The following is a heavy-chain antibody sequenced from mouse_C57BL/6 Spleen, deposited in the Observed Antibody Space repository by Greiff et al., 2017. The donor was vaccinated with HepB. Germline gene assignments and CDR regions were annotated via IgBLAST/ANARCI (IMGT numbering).Heavy chain of an antibody. D-gene: IGHD1-1*02. V-gene: IGHV1-82*01. CDR1: GYAFSSSW. Sequence: VQLQQSGPELVKPGASVKISCKASGYAFSSSWMNWVKRRPGKGLEWIGRIDPNSGGTKYNEKFKSKATLTVDKPSSTAYMQLSSLTSEDSAVYYCARWGTIMDYWGQGTSVTVSS. CDR3: ARWGTIMDY. CDR2: IDPNSGGT. J-gene: IGHJ4*01.